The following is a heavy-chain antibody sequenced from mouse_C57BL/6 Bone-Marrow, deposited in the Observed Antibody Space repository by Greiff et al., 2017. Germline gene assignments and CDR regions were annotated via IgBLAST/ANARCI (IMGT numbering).Heavy chain of an antibody. Sequence: QVQLQQSGAELVKPGASVKISCKASGYTFTSYWITWVKQRPGQGLEWIGDIYPGSGSTNYNEKFKSKATLTVDTSSSTAYMQLSSLTSEDSAVYYCARDYDYDGFAYWGQGTLVTVSA. V-gene: IGHV1-55*01. CDR2: IYPGSGST. D-gene: IGHD2-4*01. CDR1: GYTFTSYW. J-gene: IGHJ3*01. CDR3: ARDYDYDGFAY.